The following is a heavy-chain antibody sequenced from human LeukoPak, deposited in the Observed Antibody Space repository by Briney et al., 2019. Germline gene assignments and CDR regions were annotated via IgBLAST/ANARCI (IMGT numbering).Heavy chain of an antibody. Sequence: ASVKVSCKASGYTFTSYGIIWVRQAPGQGLEWMGWISAYNGNTNYAQKLQGRVTMTTDTSTSTAYMELRSLRSDDTAVYYCARDHEGLYRYGQDLQEFDPWGQGTLVTVSS. CDR3: ARDHEGLYRYGQDLQEFDP. D-gene: IGHD4-17*01. CDR2: ISAYNGNT. CDR1: GYTFTSYG. V-gene: IGHV1-18*01. J-gene: IGHJ5*02.